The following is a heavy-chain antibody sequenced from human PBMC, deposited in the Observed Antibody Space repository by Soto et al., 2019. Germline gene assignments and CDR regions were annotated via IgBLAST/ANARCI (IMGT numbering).Heavy chain of an antibody. CDR2: ITRSADLS. V-gene: IGHV3-23*01. D-gene: IGHD3-10*01. Sequence: DVQLLESGGGLVQPGGSLRLSCEASGFDFSSYSITWVRQAPGKGLEYASGITRSADLSVYADSVRGRFTVSRDNFKNTAYLEMHNLRVEDTAVYYFEKWSGFGDLWGQGTLVTVSS. CDR1: GFDFSSYS. CDR3: EKWSGFGDL. J-gene: IGHJ4*02.